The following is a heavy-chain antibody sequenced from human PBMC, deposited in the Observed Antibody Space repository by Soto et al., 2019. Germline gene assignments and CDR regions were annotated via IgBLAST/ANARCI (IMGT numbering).Heavy chain of an antibody. J-gene: IGHJ4*02. CDR3: ARGLGCAGGSCYLYYFDH. D-gene: IGHD2-15*01. Sequence: QVQLVQSGAEVKKPGASVKVSCKASGYTFTNYDINWVRQASGQGLEWMGWMNPNSGNTGYAQKXQGRVTMTTDXSISTXXMELISLRSEDTAVYYCARGLGCAGGSCYLYYFDHWGQGTLVTVSS. CDR1: GYTFTNYD. V-gene: IGHV1-8*01. CDR2: MNPNSGNT.